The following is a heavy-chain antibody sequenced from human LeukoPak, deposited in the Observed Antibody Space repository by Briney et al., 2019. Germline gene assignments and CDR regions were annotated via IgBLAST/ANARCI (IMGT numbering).Heavy chain of an antibody. CDR2: IYYSGST. D-gene: IGHD3-16*02. J-gene: IGHJ5*02. Sequence: SETLSLTCTVSGGSISSYYWSWIRQPPGKGLEWIGYIYYSGSTNYNPSLKSRVTISVDRSKNQFSLKLSSVTAADTAVYYCARGGTMITFGGVIVTARDNWFDPWGQGTLVTVSS. CDR1: GGSISSYY. CDR3: ARGGTMITFGGVIVTARDNWFDP. V-gene: IGHV4-59*12.